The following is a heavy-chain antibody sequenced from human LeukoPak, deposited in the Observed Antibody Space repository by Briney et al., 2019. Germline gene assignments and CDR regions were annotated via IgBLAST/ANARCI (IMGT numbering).Heavy chain of an antibody. CDR1: GYTFTSYG. D-gene: IGHD2-2*01. J-gene: IGHJ5*02. V-gene: IGHV1-18*01. CDR2: ISAYNGNT. CDR3: ARAVGGLLVVVPYNWFDP. Sequence: ASVKVSCKASGYTFTSYGISWVRQAPGQGLEWMGWISAYNGNTNYAQKLQGRVTMTTDTSTSTAYMELRSLRSDDTAVYYCARAVGGLLVVVPYNWFDPWGQGTLVTVSS.